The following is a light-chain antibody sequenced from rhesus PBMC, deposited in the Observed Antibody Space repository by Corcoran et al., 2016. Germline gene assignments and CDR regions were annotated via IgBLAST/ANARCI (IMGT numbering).Light chain of an antibody. CDR2: GAS. V-gene: IGKV3-24*04. J-gene: IGKJ1*01. Sequence: ETVVTQSPATLSLSPGERATLSCRASQSVGSYLAWYQQKPGPSPRLLSYGASSRAPGIPNRCSGSGSGTDFTLTISSMEPEYVGVYYCQQSSNLWTFGQGTKVEIK. CDR1: QSVGSY. CDR3: QQSSNLWT.